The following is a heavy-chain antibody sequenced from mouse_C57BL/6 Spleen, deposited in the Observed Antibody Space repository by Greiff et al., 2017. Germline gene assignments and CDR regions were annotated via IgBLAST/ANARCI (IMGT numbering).Heavy chain of an antibody. CDR3: ARGGKGYCDY. CDR2: IHPNSGST. J-gene: IGHJ2*01. CDR1: GYTFTSYW. Sequence: QVQLKQPGAELVKPGASVKLSCKASGYTFTSYWMHWVKQRPGQGLEWIGMIHPNSGSTNYNEKFKSKATLTADKSSSTAYMQLNSLTSEDSAVYFCARGGKGYCDYGGQGTTLTVSS. V-gene: IGHV1-64*01.